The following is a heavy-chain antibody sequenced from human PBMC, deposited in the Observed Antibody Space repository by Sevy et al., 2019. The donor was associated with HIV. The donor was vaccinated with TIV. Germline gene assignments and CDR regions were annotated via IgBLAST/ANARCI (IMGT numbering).Heavy chain of an antibody. J-gene: IGHJ4*02. Sequence: GESLKISCKASGYTFTGYYMHWVRQAPGQGLEWMGWINPNSGGTNYAQKFQGRVTMTRDTSISTAYMELSRLRSDDTAVYYCARPQGVYDILTGYSGYYFDYWGQGTLVTVSS. CDR3: ARPQGVYDILTGYSGYYFDY. CDR1: GYTFTGYY. V-gene: IGHV1-2*02. D-gene: IGHD3-9*01. CDR2: INPNSGGT.